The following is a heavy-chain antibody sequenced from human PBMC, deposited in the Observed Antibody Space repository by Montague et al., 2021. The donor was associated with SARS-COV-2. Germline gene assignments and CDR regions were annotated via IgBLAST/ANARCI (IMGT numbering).Heavy chain of an antibody. CDR3: ARQLIVFVPAAPGSPTHETYDYAMDV. Sequence: SLRLSCAASGFTFSSYTMHWVRQAPGKGLEWVAVISYDGSNKYYVDSVKGRFSISRDNSKNTLYLQMNSLRAEDTAVYYCARQLIVFVPAAPGSPTHETYDYAMDVWGQGTTVTVSS. CDR1: GFTFSSYT. V-gene: IGHV3-30*04. CDR2: ISYDGSNK. D-gene: IGHD2-2*01. J-gene: IGHJ6*02.